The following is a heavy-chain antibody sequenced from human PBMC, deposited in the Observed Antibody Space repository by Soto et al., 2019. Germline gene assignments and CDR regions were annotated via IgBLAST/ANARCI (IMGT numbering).Heavy chain of an antibody. CDR2: ISSSSSYI. V-gene: IGHV3-21*01. D-gene: IGHD2-2*01. J-gene: IGHJ6*02. CDR3: ARWRVVVPAARRYYYYGMDV. CDR1: GFTFSSYS. Sequence: PGGSLRLSCAASGFTFSSYSMNWVRQAPGKGLEWVSSISSSSSYIYYADSVKGRFTISRDNAKNSLYLQMNSLRAEDTAVYYCARWRVVVPAARRYYYYGMDVWGQGTTVTVSS.